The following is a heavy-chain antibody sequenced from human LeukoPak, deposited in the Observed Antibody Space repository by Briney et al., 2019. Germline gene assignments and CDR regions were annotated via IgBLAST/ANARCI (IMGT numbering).Heavy chain of an antibody. J-gene: IGHJ3*02. V-gene: IGHV3-48*04. CDR1: GFTFSSYS. CDR2: IISSGGIM. CDR3: VRDTAWAFDI. Sequence: GGSLRLSCAASGFTFSSYSMNWVRQAPGKGLEWISYIISSGGIMYYADSVKGRFTFSRDNAKNSLYLQMDSLRVEDTAVYYCVRDTAWAFDIWGQGTTVIVSS.